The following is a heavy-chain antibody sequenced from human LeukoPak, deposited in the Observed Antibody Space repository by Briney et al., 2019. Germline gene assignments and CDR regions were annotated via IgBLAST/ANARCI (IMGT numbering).Heavy chain of an antibody. CDR2: INPNSGGT. Sequence: ASVKVSCKASGYTFTGYYMHWVRQAPGQGLEWMGWINPNSGGTNYAQKFQDRVTMTRDTSISTAYMELSRLRSDDTAVYYCARDLEFGYSYGPPDYWGQGTLVTVSS. J-gene: IGHJ4*02. D-gene: IGHD5-18*01. CDR1: GYTFTGYY. V-gene: IGHV1-2*02. CDR3: ARDLEFGYSYGPPDY.